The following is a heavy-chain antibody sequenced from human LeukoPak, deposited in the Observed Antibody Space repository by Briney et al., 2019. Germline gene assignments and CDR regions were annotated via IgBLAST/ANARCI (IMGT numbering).Heavy chain of an antibody. CDR2: IYTSGST. Sequence: SQTLSLTCTVSGGSISSGSYYWSWIRQPAGKGLEWIGHIYTSGSTNYNPSLKSRVTISVDTSKNQFSLKLSSVTAADTAVYYCASEQTYYDYVWGSYHYYMDVWGKGTTVTVSS. CDR3: ASEQTYYDYVWGSYHYYMDV. V-gene: IGHV4-61*09. J-gene: IGHJ6*03. D-gene: IGHD3-16*02. CDR1: GGSISSGSYY.